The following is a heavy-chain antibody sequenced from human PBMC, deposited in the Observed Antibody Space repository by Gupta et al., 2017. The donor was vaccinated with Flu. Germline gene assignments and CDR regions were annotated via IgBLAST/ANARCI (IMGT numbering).Heavy chain of an antibody. J-gene: IGHJ4*02. D-gene: IGHD1-7*01. V-gene: IGHV3-23*01. CDR1: GFTFSSYA. Sequence: EVQLLESGGGLVQPGGSLRLSCAASGFTFSSYAMSWVRQAPGKGLEWVSAISGSGGSTYYADSVKGRFTISRDNSKNTLYLQMNSLRAEDTAVYYCAKGEEAPNYILRQVLSEFDYWGQGTLVTVSS. CDR2: ISGSGGST. CDR3: AKGEEAPNYILRQVLSEFDY.